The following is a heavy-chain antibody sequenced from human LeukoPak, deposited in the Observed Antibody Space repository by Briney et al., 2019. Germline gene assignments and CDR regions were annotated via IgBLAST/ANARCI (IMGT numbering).Heavy chain of an antibody. V-gene: IGHV1-8*03. CDR2: MNPNSGNT. CDR1: GGTFSSYA. J-gene: IGHJ4*02. Sequence: GSVKVSCKASGGTFSSYAINWVRQATGQGLEWMGWMNPNSGNTGYAQEFQGRVTITRNTSISTAYMELSSLRSEDTAVYYCARGLAGDLDYWGQGTLVTVSS. CDR3: ARGLAGDLDY. D-gene: IGHD6-19*01.